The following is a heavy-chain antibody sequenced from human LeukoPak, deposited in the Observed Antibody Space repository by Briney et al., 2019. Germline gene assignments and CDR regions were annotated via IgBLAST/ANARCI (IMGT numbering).Heavy chain of an antibody. J-gene: IGHJ3*02. V-gene: IGHV3-23*01. D-gene: IGHD3-22*01. CDR1: GFIFSSYA. CDR2: IGGSGTST. CDR3: AKVSVVAGRNAFDI. Sequence: GGSLRLSCAASGFIFSSYATSWVRQAPGKGLEWVSVIGGSGTSTYYADSVKGWFTISRDNSKNMLYLQMNSLRVEDTAIYYCAKVSVVAGRNAFDIWGQGTMVTVSS.